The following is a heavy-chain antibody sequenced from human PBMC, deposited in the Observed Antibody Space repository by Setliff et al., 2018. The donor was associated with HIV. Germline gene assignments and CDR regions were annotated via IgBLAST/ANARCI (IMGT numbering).Heavy chain of an antibody. D-gene: IGHD3-3*01. J-gene: IGHJ4*02. CDR2: MYYSGNT. CDR1: GVSISNYY. V-gene: IGHV4-59*01. CDR3: ARDQSDWFY. Sequence: PSETLSLTCTVSGVSISNYYWSWVRQPPGKGLEWIGYMYYSGNTNYNPSLKSRVTISEDTSKSQFSLKLNSVTAADTAVYYCARDQSDWFYWGQGTLVTVSS.